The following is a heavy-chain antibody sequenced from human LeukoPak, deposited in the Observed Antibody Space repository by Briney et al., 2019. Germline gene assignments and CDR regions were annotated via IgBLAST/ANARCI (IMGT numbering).Heavy chain of an antibody. CDR3: ARSSLTKGNNWFDP. CDR2: ISSNGDRT. CDR1: GFTFSTYA. Sequence: GGSLRLSCAASGFTFSTYAMHWVRQAPGKGLAYDSAISSNGDRTYYANSVKGRFTISRDNSKNTLFLQMGSLTTEDMAVYYCARSSLTKGNNWFDPWGQGTLVTVSS. D-gene: IGHD2-2*01. V-gene: IGHV3-64*01. J-gene: IGHJ5*02.